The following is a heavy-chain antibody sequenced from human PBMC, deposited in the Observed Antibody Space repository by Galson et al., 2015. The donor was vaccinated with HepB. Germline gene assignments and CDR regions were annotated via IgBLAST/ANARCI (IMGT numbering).Heavy chain of an antibody. V-gene: IGHV1-46*01. CDR2: INPSGGST. J-gene: IGHJ6*02. D-gene: IGHD3-10*01. Sequence: SVKVSCKASGYTFTSYYMHWVRQAPGQGLEWMGIINPSGGSTSYAQKFQGRVTMTRDTSTSTVYMELSSLRSEDTAVYYCAREDRRRFGEFLDYYYYGMDVWGQGTTVTVSS. CDR1: GYTFTSYY. CDR3: AREDRRRFGEFLDYYYYGMDV.